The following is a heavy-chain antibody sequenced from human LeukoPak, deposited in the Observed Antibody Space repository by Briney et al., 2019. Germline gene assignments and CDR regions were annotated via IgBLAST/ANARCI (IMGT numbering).Heavy chain of an antibody. CDR3: ARDYYDSSGYPSYNWFDP. CDR2: IIPIFGTA. Sequence: SVKVYCKASGGTFSSYAISWVRQAPGQGLEWMGGIIPIFGTANYAQKFQGRVTITADESTSTAYMELSSLRSEDTAVYYCARDYYDSSGYPSYNWFDPWGQGTLVTVSS. CDR1: GGTFSSYA. D-gene: IGHD3-22*01. J-gene: IGHJ5*02. V-gene: IGHV1-69*13.